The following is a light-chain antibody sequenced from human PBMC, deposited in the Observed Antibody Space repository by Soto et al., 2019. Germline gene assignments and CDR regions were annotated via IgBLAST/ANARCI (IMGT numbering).Light chain of an antibody. Sequence: QSALTQPASVSGSPGQSITISCNGTSSDIGSYDLLSWYQQHPGKAPKLMIYDVSNRPSGVSNRFSGSKSGNTASLTISGLQAEDEADYYCSSYTSSSTLYVFGTGTKLTVL. CDR1: SSDIGSYDL. CDR2: DVS. J-gene: IGLJ1*01. CDR3: SSYTSSSTLYV. V-gene: IGLV2-14*02.